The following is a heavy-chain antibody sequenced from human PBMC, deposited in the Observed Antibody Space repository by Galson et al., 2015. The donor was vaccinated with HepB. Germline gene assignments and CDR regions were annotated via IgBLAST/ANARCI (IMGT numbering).Heavy chain of an antibody. Sequence: SLRLSCAASGFTFSSYWLSWVRQAPGKGLEWVANIKQDGSEKYYVDSVKGRFTISRDNAKNSLYLQMNSLRAEDTAVYYCAREKVGVGSSSPWGYFQHWGQGTLVTVSS. J-gene: IGHJ1*01. V-gene: IGHV3-7*03. CDR2: IKQDGSEK. D-gene: IGHD6-13*01. CDR1: GFTFSSYW. CDR3: AREKVGVGSSSPWGYFQH.